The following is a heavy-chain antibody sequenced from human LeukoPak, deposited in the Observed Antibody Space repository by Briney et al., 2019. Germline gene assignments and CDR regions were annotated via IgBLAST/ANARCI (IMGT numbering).Heavy chain of an antibody. V-gene: IGHV4-39*01. CDR2: IYYSGST. Sequence: SETLSLTCTVSGGSISSSSYYWGWIRQPPGKGLEWIGSIYYSGSTYYNPSLKGRVTISVDTSKNQFSLKLSSVTAADTAVYYCARIKYYDYVWGSYRSYYFDYWGQGTLVTVSS. CDR1: GGSISSSSYY. D-gene: IGHD3-16*02. CDR3: ARIKYYDYVWGSYRSYYFDY. J-gene: IGHJ4*02.